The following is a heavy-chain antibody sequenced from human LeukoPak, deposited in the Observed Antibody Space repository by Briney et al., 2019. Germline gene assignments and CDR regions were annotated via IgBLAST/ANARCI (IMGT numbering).Heavy chain of an antibody. Sequence: PGRSLRLSCAASGFTFDDYAMHWVRQAPGKGLEWVSGISWNSGSIGYADSVKGRFTISRDNAKNSLYLQMNSLRAEDTALYYCAKGSSGYYYVFDYWGQGTLVTVSS. J-gene: IGHJ4*02. CDR3: AKGSSGYYYVFDY. V-gene: IGHV3-9*01. D-gene: IGHD3-22*01. CDR2: ISWNSGSI. CDR1: GFTFDDYA.